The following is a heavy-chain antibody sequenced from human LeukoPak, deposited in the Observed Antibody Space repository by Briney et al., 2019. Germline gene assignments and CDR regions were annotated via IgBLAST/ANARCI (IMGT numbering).Heavy chain of an antibody. J-gene: IGHJ4*02. CDR2: ISHDDSNK. CDR3: ARDGSD. Sequence: GRSLRLSCAASGFTFSTYAMHWVRQAPGKGLEWVAVISHDDSNKYYADSVKGRFTISRDNSKNALYLQMNSLRAEDTAIYYCARDGSDWGQGTLVTVSS. CDR1: GFTFSTYA. V-gene: IGHV3-30-3*01.